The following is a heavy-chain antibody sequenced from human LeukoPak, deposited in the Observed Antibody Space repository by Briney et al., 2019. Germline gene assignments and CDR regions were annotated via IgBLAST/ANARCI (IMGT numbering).Heavy chain of an antibody. CDR3: ASQVVVTSRGAFDI. V-gene: IGHV1-69*04. Sequence: SVKVSCKASGGTFSSYAISWVRQAPGQGLEWMGRIIPILGIANYAQKFQGRVTITADKSTSTAYMELSSLRSEDTAVYYCASQVVVTSRGAFDIRGQGTMVTVSS. CDR2: IIPILGIA. CDR1: GGTFSSYA. J-gene: IGHJ3*02. D-gene: IGHD2-21*02.